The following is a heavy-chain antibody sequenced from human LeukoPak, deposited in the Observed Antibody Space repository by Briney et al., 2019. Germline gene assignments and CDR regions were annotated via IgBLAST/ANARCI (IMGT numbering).Heavy chain of an antibody. CDR1: GGSISSYY. V-gene: IGHV4-59*08. D-gene: IGHD6-13*01. CDR2: IYYSGST. Sequence: SETLSHTCTVSGGSISSYYWSWIRQPPGKGLEWIGYIYYSGSTNYNPSLKSRVTISVDTSKNQFSLKLSSVTAADTAVYYCARGAAGTYWGQGTLVTVSS. CDR3: ARGAAGTY. J-gene: IGHJ4*02.